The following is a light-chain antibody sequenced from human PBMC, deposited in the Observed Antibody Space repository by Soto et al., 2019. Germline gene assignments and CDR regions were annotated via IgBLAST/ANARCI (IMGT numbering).Light chain of an antibody. V-gene: IGKV3-15*01. CDR2: DTY. Sequence: IVLTQSPCTLSLSSGDGATLACGACQRVSARYLAWYHQQPGQPPSLLVFDTYSGATGTPARFRGSGSGTDFTLTISSLQSEDFAVYICLQYNYWRPYSFGQGTKVDIK. J-gene: IGKJ2*03. CDR3: LQYNYWRPYS. CDR1: QRVSARY.